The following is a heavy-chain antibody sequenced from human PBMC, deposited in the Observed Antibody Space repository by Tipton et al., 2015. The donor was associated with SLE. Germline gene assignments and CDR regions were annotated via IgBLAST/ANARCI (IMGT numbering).Heavy chain of an antibody. D-gene: IGHD1-26*01. V-gene: IGHV1-18*01. J-gene: IGHJ1*01. CDR1: GYTFISYG. Sequence: QLVQSGAEVKKPGASVKVSCKASGYTFISYGISWVRQAPGQGLEWMGWISAYNGNTNYAQKFQGRVTMTTDTSTSTAYMELRRLRSDDTAVDYCARVGESFYGKGCFQHWGQVTLITVSS. CDR2: ISAYNGNT. CDR3: ARVGESFYGKGCFQH.